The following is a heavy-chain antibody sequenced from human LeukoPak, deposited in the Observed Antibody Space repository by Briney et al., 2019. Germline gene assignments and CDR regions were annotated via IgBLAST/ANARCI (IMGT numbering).Heavy chain of an antibody. D-gene: IGHD4-17*01. Sequence: PGGSLRLSCAASGFTFSSYAMSWVRQAPGKGLEWVSSISSSSSYIYYADSVKGRFTISRDNAKNSLYLQMNSLRAEDTAVYYCAREGILEYGDSWGQGTLVTVSS. J-gene: IGHJ4*02. CDR3: AREGILEYGDS. CDR2: ISSSSSYI. CDR1: GFTFSSYA. V-gene: IGHV3-21*01.